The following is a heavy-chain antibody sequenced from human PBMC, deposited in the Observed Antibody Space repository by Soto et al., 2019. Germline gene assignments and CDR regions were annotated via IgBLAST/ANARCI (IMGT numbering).Heavy chain of an antibody. CDR1: GFPLSGSA. D-gene: IGHD1-26*01. CDR3: TRSGGSYPFDY. V-gene: IGHV3-73*02. J-gene: IGHJ4*02. CDR2: IRSKTHSYAT. Sequence: EVQLVESGGGLVQPGGSLKLACAASGFPLSGSAVHWVRQASGKGLEWVGRIRSKTHSYATEYIASVKGRFTMSRDDSNNTAYLQMNGLKTDDTAVYYCTRSGGSYPFDYWGQGTLVTVSS.